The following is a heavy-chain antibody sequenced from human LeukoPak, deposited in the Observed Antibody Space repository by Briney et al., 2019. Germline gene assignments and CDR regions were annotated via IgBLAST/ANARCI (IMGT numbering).Heavy chain of an antibody. CDR2: ISGGGGST. Sequence: PGGSLRLSCAASGFTFSSYAMSWVRQAPGKGLEWVSGISGGGGSTYYADSVKGRFTISRDNSKNTLYLQMNSLRAEDTAVYYCAKGALWYYYYGMDVWGQGTTVTVSS. D-gene: IGHD3-16*01. J-gene: IGHJ6*02. V-gene: IGHV3-23*01. CDR1: GFTFSSYA. CDR3: AKGALWYYYYGMDV.